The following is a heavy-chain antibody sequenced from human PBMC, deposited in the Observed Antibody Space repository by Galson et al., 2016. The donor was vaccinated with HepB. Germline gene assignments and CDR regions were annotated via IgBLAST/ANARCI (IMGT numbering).Heavy chain of an antibody. CDR2: INPKSDGT. CDR3: ARETFSSVWWPLDY. J-gene: IGHJ4*02. V-gene: IGHV1-2*02. CDR1: GYTFTDYY. D-gene: IGHD2-21*01. Sequence: SVKVSCKASGYTFTDYYMHWVRQAPGQGLEWMGWINPKSDGTSYAQKFQGRITMTRDTSISTAYMELRRLRSDDTAVYYCARETFSSVWWPLDYWGQGTLVTVSS.